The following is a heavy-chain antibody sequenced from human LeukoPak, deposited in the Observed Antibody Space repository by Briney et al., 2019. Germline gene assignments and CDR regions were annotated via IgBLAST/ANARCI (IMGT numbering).Heavy chain of an antibody. CDR2: IYPGDSDS. D-gene: IGHD4-17*01. CDR1: GYTFTNYW. CDR3: ARRGVYGDYGNWYFDF. V-gene: IGHV5-51*01. J-gene: IGHJ2*01. Sequence: GESLKISCKGSGYTFTNYWIGWVRRMPGKGLEWMGTIYPGDSDSRYSPSFQGQVTISVDTSITTAYLQWNSLKASDTAMYYCARRGVYGDYGNWYFDFWGRGTLVTVSS.